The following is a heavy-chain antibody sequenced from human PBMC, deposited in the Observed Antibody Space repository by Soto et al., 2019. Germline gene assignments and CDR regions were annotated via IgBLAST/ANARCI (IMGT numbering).Heavy chain of an antibody. CDR3: ASSGLLDLYYFDY. CDR1: GYTFTRYG. V-gene: IGHV1-18*04. Sequence: QVQLVQSGSEVKEPGASVKVSCKASGYTFTRYGISWVRQAPGQGLEWMGWISADSGNTNYAQKLQGRVTMTTDTSTSTGYMELRSLRSDDTAVYYCASSGLLDLYYFDYWGQGTLVTVSS. D-gene: IGHD3-10*01. CDR2: ISADSGNT. J-gene: IGHJ4*02.